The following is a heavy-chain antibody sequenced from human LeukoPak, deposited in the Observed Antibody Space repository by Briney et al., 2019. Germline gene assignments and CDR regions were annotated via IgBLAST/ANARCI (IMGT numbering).Heavy chain of an antibody. J-gene: IGHJ4*02. Sequence: SQTLSLTCTVSGGSISSGSYYWSWNRQPAGKGLKWIGRIYTSGSTNYNPSLKSRVTISVDTSKNQFSLKLSSVTAADTAVYYCARESAGIAARPGAFDYWGQGTLVTVSS. CDR2: IYTSGST. V-gene: IGHV4-61*02. D-gene: IGHD6-6*01. CDR3: ARESAGIAARPGAFDY. CDR1: GGSISSGSYY.